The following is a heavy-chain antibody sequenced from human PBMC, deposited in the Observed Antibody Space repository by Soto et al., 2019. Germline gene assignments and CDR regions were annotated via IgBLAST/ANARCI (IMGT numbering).Heavy chain of an antibody. V-gene: IGHV4-4*02. CDR2: IYHSGST. Sequence: QVQLQESGPGLVKPSGTLSLTCAVSGGSISSSNWWSWVRQPPGKGLEWIGEIYHSGSTNYNPSLKSRVTTSVDKSKHQFSLKLSSVTAADTAVYYCARVDATMIANYGMDVWGQGTTVTVSS. CDR3: ARVDATMIANYGMDV. J-gene: IGHJ6*02. CDR1: GGSISSSNW. D-gene: IGHD3-22*01.